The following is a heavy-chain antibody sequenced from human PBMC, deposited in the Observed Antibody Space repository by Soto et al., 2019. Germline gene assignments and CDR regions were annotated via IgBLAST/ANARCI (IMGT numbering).Heavy chain of an antibody. V-gene: IGHV4-31*03. CDR3: ASDLSGSRATIDY. J-gene: IGHJ4*02. Sequence: PSETLSLTCTVSGTSIRRGGYYWTWIRQRPGKGLEWLGYIYYRGSTYYNPSLKTRVTLSLDPSKSQFSLTLTSVTAADTAIYYCASDLSGSRATIDYWGLGALVTVSS. CDR1: GTSIRRGGYY. D-gene: IGHD6-13*01. CDR2: IYYRGST.